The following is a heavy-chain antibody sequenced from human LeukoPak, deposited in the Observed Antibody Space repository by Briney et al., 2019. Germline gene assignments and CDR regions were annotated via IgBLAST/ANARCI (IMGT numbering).Heavy chain of an antibody. CDR2: ISGSGGST. Sequence: GGSLRLSCAASGFTFSSYAMSWVRQAPGKGLEWVSAISGSGGSTYYADSVKGRFTISRDNSKNTLYLQMNSLRAEDTAVYYCAKDTSKGTNSSPSPFDYWGQGTLVTVSS. J-gene: IGHJ4*02. D-gene: IGHD6-13*01. CDR1: GFTFSSYA. V-gene: IGHV3-23*01. CDR3: AKDTSKGTNSSPSPFDY.